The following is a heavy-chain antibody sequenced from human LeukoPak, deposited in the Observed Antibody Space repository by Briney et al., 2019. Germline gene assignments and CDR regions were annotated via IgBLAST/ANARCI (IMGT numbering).Heavy chain of an antibody. CDR2: VSSSSSTI. J-gene: IGHJ5*02. V-gene: IGHV3-48*01. CDR1: GFTFSSYS. CDR3: ASSPGRGYSYGYWFDP. Sequence: GGSLRLSCAASGFTFSSYSMNWVRQAPGKGLEWVSYVSSSSSTIYYADSVKGRFTISRDNAKNSLYLQMNSLRAEDTAVYYCASSPGRGYSYGYWFDPWGQGTLVTVSS. D-gene: IGHD5-18*01.